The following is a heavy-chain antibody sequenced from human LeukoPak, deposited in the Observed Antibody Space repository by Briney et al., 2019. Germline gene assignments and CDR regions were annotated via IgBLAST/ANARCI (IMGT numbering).Heavy chain of an antibody. Sequence: ASVKVSCKASGYTFTSYAMHWVRQAPGQRLEWMGWINAGNGNTKYSQKFQGRATMTRDTSISTAYMELRSLTSEDTAVYYCVRDGEGVAISVNYWFAPWGQGTLVTVSS. CDR3: VRDGEGVAISVNYWFAP. CDR2: INAGNGNT. CDR1: GYTFTSYA. V-gene: IGHV1-3*01. D-gene: IGHD3-10*01. J-gene: IGHJ5*02.